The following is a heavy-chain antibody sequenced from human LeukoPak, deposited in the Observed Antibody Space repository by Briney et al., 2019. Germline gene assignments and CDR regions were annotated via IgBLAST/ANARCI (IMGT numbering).Heavy chain of an antibody. Sequence: PGGSLRLSCAASGFTFTTYAMSWVRQAPGKGLEWVSAISNTGNSTYHADSVKGRFTISRDNSKNTLFLQMNSLGAEDTAVYYCAKDNDPRAYSAYDSYDYWGQGTLVTVSS. V-gene: IGHV3-23*01. J-gene: IGHJ4*02. CDR3: AKDNDPRAYSAYDSYDY. CDR2: ISNTGNST. CDR1: GFTFTTYA. D-gene: IGHD5-12*01.